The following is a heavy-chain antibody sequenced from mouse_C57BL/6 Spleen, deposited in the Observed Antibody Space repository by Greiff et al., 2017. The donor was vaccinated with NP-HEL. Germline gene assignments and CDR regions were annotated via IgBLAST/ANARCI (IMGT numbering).Heavy chain of an antibody. CDR1: GYAFSSSW. D-gene: IGHD3-2*02. Sequence: VQLQQSGPELVKPGASVKISCKASGYAFSSSWMNWVKQRPGKGLEWIGRIYPGDGDTNYNGKFKGKATLTADKSSSTAYMQLSSLTSEDSAVYFCARGTAQVMDYWGQGTSVTVSS. V-gene: IGHV1-82*01. J-gene: IGHJ4*01. CDR2: IYPGDGDT. CDR3: ARGTAQVMDY.